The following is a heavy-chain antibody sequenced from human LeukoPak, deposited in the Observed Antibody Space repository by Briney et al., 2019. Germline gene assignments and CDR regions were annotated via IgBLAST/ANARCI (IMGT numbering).Heavy chain of an antibody. D-gene: IGHD1-26*01. CDR3: ARDRGGSYCFDY. CDR1: GYTFTCYL. J-gene: IGHJ4*02. Sequence: AAVKVSCKAFGYTFTCYLIHWLRQPPAQGLEWMGWINTNSGGTNYEQKFQGRVTMNRDTSISTAYMELSRLRSDDTAVYYCARDRGGSYCFDYWGRGTLVSVS. V-gene: IGHV1-2*02. CDR2: INTNSGGT.